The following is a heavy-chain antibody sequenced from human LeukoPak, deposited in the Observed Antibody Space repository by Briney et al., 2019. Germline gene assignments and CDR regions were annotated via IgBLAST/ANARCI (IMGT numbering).Heavy chain of an antibody. J-gene: IGHJ4*02. V-gene: IGHV3-30*18. CDR1: GFAFSHYW. Sequence: GGSLRLSCAASGFAFSHYWMTWVRQAPGKGLEWVAVISYDGSNKYYADSVKGRFTISRDNSKNTLYLQMNSLRAEDTAVYYCAKTGDYGDWFDYWGQGTLVTVSS. CDR3: AKTGDYGDWFDY. D-gene: IGHD4-17*01. CDR2: ISYDGSNK.